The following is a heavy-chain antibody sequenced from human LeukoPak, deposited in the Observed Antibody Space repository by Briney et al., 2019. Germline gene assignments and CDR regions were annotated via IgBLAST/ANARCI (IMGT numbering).Heavy chain of an antibody. J-gene: IGHJ4*02. V-gene: IGHV4-30-4*07. CDR2: IYYSGST. Sequence: PSQTLSLTCAVSGGSISSGGYSWSWIRQPPGKGLEWIGYIYYSGSTYYNPSLKSRVTISVDTSKNQFSLKLSSVTAADTAVYYCARGSATVVTPLFDYWGQGTLVTVSS. D-gene: IGHD4-23*01. CDR3: ARGSATVVTPLFDY. CDR1: GGSISSGGYS.